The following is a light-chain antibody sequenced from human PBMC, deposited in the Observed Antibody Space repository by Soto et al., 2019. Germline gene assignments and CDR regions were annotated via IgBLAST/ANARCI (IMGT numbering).Light chain of an antibody. V-gene: IGLV3-1*01. CDR3: RAWDSSTAV. CDR2: QDS. Sequence: SYELTHPPSVSVSPGQTASIPCSGDKLGNKYVCWYQQKPGQSPVLVIYQDSKRPSGIPERFSGSNSGNTATLTISGTQAMDEADYYCRAWDSSTAVFGGGTKVTVL. CDR1: KLGNKY. J-gene: IGLJ3*02.